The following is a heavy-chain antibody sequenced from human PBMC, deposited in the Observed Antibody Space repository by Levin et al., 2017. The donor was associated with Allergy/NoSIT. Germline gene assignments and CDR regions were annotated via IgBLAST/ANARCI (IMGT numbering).Heavy chain of an antibody. Sequence: PGGSLRLSCAASGFIFGAYPMHWVRLAPGKGLEWVAVVSHDGSNTFYSESVKGRFTISKDTSKNMLFLEMSSLRPEDTGSYYCARGGGVTFGDGVSNYYAVDVWGQGTTVSVS. CDR2: VSHDGSNT. CDR1: GFIFGAYP. J-gene: IGHJ6*02. D-gene: IGHD3-16*01. V-gene: IGHV3-30-3*01. CDR3: ARGGGVTFGDGVSNYYAVDV.